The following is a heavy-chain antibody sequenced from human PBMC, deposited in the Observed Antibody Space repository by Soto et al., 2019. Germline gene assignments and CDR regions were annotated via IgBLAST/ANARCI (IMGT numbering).Heavy chain of an antibody. CDR2: ISAYNGNT. J-gene: IGHJ5*02. Sequence: ASVKVSCKASGYTFTSYGISWVRQAPGQGLEWMGWISAYNGNTNYAQKLQGRVTMTTDTSTSTAYMELRSLRSDDTAVYYCARGVSLGGDSGYDWYNWFDPWGQGTLVTVSS. D-gene: IGHD5-12*01. CDR1: GYTFTSYG. CDR3: ARGVSLGGDSGYDWYNWFDP. V-gene: IGHV1-18*01.